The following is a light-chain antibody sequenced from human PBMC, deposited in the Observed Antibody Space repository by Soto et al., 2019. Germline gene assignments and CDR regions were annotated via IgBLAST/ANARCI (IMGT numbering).Light chain of an antibody. Sequence: EVVMRQSPATLSVSPGEGSTLSCRASQGIGDTLAWYQHNPGQTPRLLIYDTSTRATGVPARFSGSRSGTEFTLTISRLEPEDFAVYYCQQYGSSRTVGQGTKVDIK. CDR2: DTS. CDR1: QGIGDT. CDR3: QQYGSSRT. V-gene: IGKV3-15*01. J-gene: IGKJ1*01.